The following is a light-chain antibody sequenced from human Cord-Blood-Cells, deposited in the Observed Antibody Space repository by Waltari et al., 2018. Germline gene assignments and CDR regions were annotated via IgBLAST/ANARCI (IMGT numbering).Light chain of an antibody. V-gene: IGLV2-18*02. J-gene: IGLJ1*01. CDR3: SSYTSSSTYV. Sequence: QSALTQPPSASGSPGQSVTISCTGTSSDVGSYNCVSWYQQPPGTAPKLMIYEVSKRPSGVPDRFSGSKSGNTASLTISGLQAEDEADYYCSSYTSSSTYVFGTGTKVTVL. CDR2: EVS. CDR1: SSDVGSYNC.